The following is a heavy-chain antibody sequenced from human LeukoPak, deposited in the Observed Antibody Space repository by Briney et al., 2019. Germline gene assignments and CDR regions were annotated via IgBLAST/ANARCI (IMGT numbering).Heavy chain of an antibody. J-gene: IGHJ6*03. CDR2: IYYSGST. V-gene: IGHV4-59*12. CDR1: GGSFSGYY. CDR3: ARSGYSSSWYPYYYYYYMDV. Sequence: SETLSLTCAVYGGSFSGYYWSWIRQPPGKGLEWIGYIYYSGSTNYNPSLKSRVTISVDTSKNQFSLKLSSVTAADTAVYYCARSGYSSSWYPYYYYYYMDVWGKGTTVTVSS. D-gene: IGHD6-13*01.